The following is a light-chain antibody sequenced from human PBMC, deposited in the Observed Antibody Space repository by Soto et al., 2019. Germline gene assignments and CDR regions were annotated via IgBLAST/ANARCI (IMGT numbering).Light chain of an antibody. CDR3: QKYNSAPLT. CDR2: GAS. Sequence: DIQMTQSPSSLSASVRDRVTITCRASQGISNFLAWYQQKPGKAPELLIYGASTLPSGVPSRFSGSGSGTDFTLAISSLQPEDAATYYCQKYNSAPLTFGGGTKVEIK. CDR1: QGISNF. V-gene: IGKV1-27*01. J-gene: IGKJ4*01.